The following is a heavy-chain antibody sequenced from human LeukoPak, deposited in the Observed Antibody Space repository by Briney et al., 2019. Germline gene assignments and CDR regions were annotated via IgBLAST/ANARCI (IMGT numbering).Heavy chain of an antibody. CDR2: INPSGGRT. D-gene: IGHD1-26*01. V-gene: IGHV1-46*01. CDR1: GYTFANYY. CDR3: ARGTPSGTYLY. J-gene: IGHJ4*02. Sequence: ASVKVSCKASGYTFANYYMHWVRQAPGQGLEWMGMINPSGGRTTYAQKFQGRVTMTTDTSTSTAYMELRSLRSDDTAMYYCARGTPSGTYLYWGQGTLVTVSS.